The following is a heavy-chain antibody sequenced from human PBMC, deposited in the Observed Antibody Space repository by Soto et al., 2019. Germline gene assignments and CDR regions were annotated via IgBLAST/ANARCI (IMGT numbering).Heavy chain of an antibody. CDR3: ARSAHIYCTNGVCYWPY. CDR2: INYSGST. D-gene: IGHD2-8*01. J-gene: IGHJ4*02. CDR1: GGSFGGYY. Sequence: SETLSLTCAVYGGSFGGYYWSWIRQPPGKGLEWIGEINYSGSTNYNPSLKSRVTISVDTSKNQFSLKLSSVTAADTAVYYCARSAHIYCTNGVCYWPYWGQGTLVTVSS. V-gene: IGHV4-34*01.